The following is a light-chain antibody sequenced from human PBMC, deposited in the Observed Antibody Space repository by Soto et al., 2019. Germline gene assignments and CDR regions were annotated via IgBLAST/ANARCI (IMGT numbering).Light chain of an antibody. Sequence: EIVLTQSPGTLSLSPWERATLSCRASQSVRSMYLAWYQQKPGQAPRLLIYDASSRATDIPDRFSGSGTDFTLTISSLEPEDFAVYYCQQRSNWRQTFGQGTKVDIK. CDR2: DAS. V-gene: IGKV3D-20*02. CDR3: QQRSNWRQT. J-gene: IGKJ1*01. CDR1: QSVRSMY.